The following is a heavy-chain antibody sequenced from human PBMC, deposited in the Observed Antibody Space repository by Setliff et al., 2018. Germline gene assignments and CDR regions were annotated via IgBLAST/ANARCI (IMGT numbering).Heavy chain of an antibody. D-gene: IGHD5-18*01. CDR2: INPSGGST. Sequence: ASVKVSCKASGYTFTSYYMHWVRQAPGQGLEWMGIINPSGGSTSYAQKFQGRVTMTRDTSTSTVYMELSSLRSEDTAVYYCARDIVDTAMVYYFDYWGQGTLVTVSS. J-gene: IGHJ4*02. CDR1: GYTFTSYY. V-gene: IGHV1-46*01. CDR3: ARDIVDTAMVYYFDY.